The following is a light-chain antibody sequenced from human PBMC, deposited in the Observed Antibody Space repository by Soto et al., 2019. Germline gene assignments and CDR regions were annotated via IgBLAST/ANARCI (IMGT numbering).Light chain of an antibody. Sequence: DIKMTQSPSTLSASLGDTVTLTCRASQSISNWLAWYQQKPGKAPKLLIYRASNLESGVPSRFSGSGSETGFTLTISSLQPDDFATYYCQQSYSTPITFGQGTRLEIK. CDR3: QQSYSTPIT. J-gene: IGKJ5*01. CDR1: QSISNW. V-gene: IGKV1-5*03. CDR2: RAS.